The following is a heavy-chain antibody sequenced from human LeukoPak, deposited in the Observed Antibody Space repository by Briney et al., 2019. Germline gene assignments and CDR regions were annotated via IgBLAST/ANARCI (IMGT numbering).Heavy chain of an antibody. CDR3: ARGQYSGSCFDN. J-gene: IGHJ4*02. CDR1: GGSVSSGTYY. CDR2: IYYSGST. Sequence: SETLSLTCTVSGGSVSSGTYYWSWIRQPPGKGLEWIGYIYYSGSTNYNPSLKSRVTILVDTSKNQFSPKVSSVTAADTAVYYCARGQYSGSCFDNWGQGSLVTVSS. D-gene: IGHD1-26*01. V-gene: IGHV4-61*01.